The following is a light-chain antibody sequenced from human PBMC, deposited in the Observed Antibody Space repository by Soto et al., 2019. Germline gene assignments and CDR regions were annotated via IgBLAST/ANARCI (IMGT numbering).Light chain of an antibody. V-gene: IGKV3-15*01. CDR1: QSVSSN. J-gene: IGKJ5*01. CDR3: QQYNNWPPIT. CDR2: GSS. Sequence: EIGVSQSPGTLSLSTGERATLSCRASQSVSSNLAWYQQKPGQAPRLLIYGSSTRATGIPARFSGSGSGTEFTLTISSLQSEDFAVYYCQQYNNWPPITFGQRTRLEIK.